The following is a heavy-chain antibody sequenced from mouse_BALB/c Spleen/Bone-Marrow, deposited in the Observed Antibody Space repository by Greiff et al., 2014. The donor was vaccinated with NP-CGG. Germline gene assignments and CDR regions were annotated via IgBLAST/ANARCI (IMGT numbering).Heavy chain of an antibody. J-gene: IGHJ3*01. CDR1: AYTFTDYT. CDR3: ARGRFAY. CDR2: INPNIGGT. Sequence: VQLKHSGPELVKPGASVKISCKTSAYTFTDYTIHWVKQSPGKSLEWIGNINPNIGGTTYNQKFKGKATLTLDKSSRTAYMELRSLTSEDSAVYYCARGRFAYWGQGTLVTVSA. V-gene: IGHV1-22*01.